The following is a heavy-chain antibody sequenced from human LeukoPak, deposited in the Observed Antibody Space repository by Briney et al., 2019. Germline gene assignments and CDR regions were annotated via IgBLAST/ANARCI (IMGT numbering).Heavy chain of an antibody. V-gene: IGHV3-23*01. CDR3: ARRLVTAGITDFFDS. CDR1: GFTFSSYA. Sequence: GGSLRLSCAASGFTFSSYAMTWVRQAPGKGLEWVSTFSGSGGSTYYADSVKGRFTISRDNSKNTLYLQMNSLRAEDTAVYYCARRLVTAGITDFFDSWGQGTLVSVSS. D-gene: IGHD2-2*01. CDR2: FSGSGGST. J-gene: IGHJ4*02.